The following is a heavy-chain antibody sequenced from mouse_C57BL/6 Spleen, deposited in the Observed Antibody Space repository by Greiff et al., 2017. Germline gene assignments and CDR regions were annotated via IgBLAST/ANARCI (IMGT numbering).Heavy chain of an antibody. CDR3: ARAPDWYFDV. Sequence: EVKVEESGGGLVKPGGSLKLSCAASGFTFSDYGMHWVRQAPEKGLEWVAYISSGSSTIYYADTVKGRFTISRDNAKNTLFLQMTSLRSEDTAMYYCARAPDWYFDVWGTGTTVTVSS. J-gene: IGHJ1*03. CDR1: GFTFSDYG. CDR2: ISSGSSTI. V-gene: IGHV5-17*01.